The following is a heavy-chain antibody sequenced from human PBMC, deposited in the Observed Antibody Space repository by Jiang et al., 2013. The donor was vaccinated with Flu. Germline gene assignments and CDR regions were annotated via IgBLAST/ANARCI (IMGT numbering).Heavy chain of an antibody. V-gene: IGHV1-3*01. CDR3: ARVPGSEQWLAN. CDR2: INGANDNT. D-gene: IGHD6-19*01. CDR1: GYTFTDYA. Sequence: SGAEVKKPGASVKVSCKTSGYTFTDYAIHWVRQAPGQSLEWMGWINGANDNTQYSQKFQGRVTITKDTSARTAYMHLSSLRFEDTAVYYCARVPGSEQWLANWGQGTLVTVSS. J-gene: IGHJ4*02.